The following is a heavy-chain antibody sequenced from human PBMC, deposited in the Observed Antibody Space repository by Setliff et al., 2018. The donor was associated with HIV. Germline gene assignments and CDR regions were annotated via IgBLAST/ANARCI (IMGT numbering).Heavy chain of an antibody. Sequence: SVKVSCKASGFTFNTSAIQWVRQARGRRLEWIGWIVVGSGNTNYAQKFQERVTITRDMSTSTSYMELTNLRSEDTAVYYCAARPGVDSSGYYDYYYMDVWAKGTTVTSP. D-gene: IGHD3-22*01. CDR1: GFTFNTSA. J-gene: IGHJ6*03. CDR3: AARPGVDSSGYYDYYYMDV. CDR2: IVVGSGNT. V-gene: IGHV1-58*02.